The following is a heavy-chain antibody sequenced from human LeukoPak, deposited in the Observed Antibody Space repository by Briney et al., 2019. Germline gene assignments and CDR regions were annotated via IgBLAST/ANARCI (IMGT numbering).Heavy chain of an antibody. CDR3: ARGGGYASPIGY. CDR2: IYHGGST. D-gene: IGHD5-12*01. V-gene: IGHV4-59*01. CDR1: GGSISTYY. J-gene: IGHJ4*02. Sequence: SETLSLTCTLSGGSISTYYWSWIRQPPGKGLEWSGYIYHGGSTNYNPSLKSRVTISVDTSKNQFSLKLSSVTAADTAVYYCARGGGYASPIGYWGQGALVTVSS.